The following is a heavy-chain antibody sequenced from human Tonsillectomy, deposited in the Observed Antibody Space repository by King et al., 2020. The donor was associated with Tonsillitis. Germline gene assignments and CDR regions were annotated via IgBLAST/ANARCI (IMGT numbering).Heavy chain of an antibody. V-gene: IGHV4-31*01. CDR3: ARGGTAYFDP. D-gene: IGHD2-15*01. CDR1: GGSINSGGYF. Sequence: HVQLQESGPGLVKPSQTLSLTCTVSGGSINSGGYFWRWIRQHPEQGLEWIGYIDYSGSTYYNPSLQSLVTISVDTSKNQFSLKLSSVTAADTAVYYCARGGTAYFDPWGQGTLVTVSS. CDR2: IDYSGST. J-gene: IGHJ5*02.